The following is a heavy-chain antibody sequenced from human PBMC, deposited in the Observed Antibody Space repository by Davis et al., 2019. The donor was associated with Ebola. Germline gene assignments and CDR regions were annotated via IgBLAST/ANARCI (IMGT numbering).Heavy chain of an antibody. CDR3: AKGSVTIFGVAPDYYGMDV. D-gene: IGHD3-3*01. Sequence: PSETLSLTCAASGFTFSSYWMHWVRQAPGKGLVWVSRINSDGSSTSYADSVKGRFTISRDNAKNTLYLQMNSLRAEDTAVYYCAKGSVTIFGVAPDYYGMDVWGKGTTVTVSS. J-gene: IGHJ6*04. CDR1: GFTFSSYW. V-gene: IGHV3-74*01. CDR2: INSDGSST.